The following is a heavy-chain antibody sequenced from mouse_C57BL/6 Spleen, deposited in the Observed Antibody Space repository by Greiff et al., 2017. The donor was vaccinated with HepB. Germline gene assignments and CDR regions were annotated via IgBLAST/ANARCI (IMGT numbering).Heavy chain of an antibody. CDR2: IYPGSGNT. CDR3: ASSLFDY. D-gene: IGHD6-2*01. J-gene: IGHJ2*01. V-gene: IGHV1-76*01. CDR1: GYTFTDYY. Sequence: VQGVESGAELVRPGASVKLSCKASGYTFTDYYINWVKQRPGQGLEWIARIYPGSGNTYYNEKFKGKATLTAEKSSSTAYMQLSSLTSEDSAVYFCASSLFDYWGQGTTLTVSS.